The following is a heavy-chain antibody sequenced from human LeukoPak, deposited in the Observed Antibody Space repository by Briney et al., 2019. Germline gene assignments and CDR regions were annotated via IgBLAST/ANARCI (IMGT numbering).Heavy chain of an antibody. J-gene: IGHJ6*03. Sequence: GASVKVSCKASGYTFTSYGISWVRQAPGQGLEWMGWISAYNGNTNYAQKLQGRATMTTDTSTSTAYMELRSLRSDDTAVYYCARVSGQWLVPRNYYYYYYMDVWGKGTTVTVSS. D-gene: IGHD6-19*01. CDR1: GYTFTSYG. CDR2: ISAYNGNT. V-gene: IGHV1-18*01. CDR3: ARVSGQWLVPRNYYYYYYMDV.